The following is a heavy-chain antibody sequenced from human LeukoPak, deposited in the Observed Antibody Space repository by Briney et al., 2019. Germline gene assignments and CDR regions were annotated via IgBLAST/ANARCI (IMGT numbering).Heavy chain of an antibody. D-gene: IGHD2-2*03. J-gene: IGHJ4*02. V-gene: IGHV3-23*01. CDR2: ISGGGVST. Sequence: GGSLRLSCAASGFTFSSYAMSWVRQAPGKGLEWVSAISGGGVSTYYADSVKGRFTISRDNSKNTLYLQMNSLRAEDTAVYYCAKEGLALDIVVVPADYWGQGTLVTVSS. CDR1: GFTFSSYA. CDR3: AKEGLALDIVVVPADY.